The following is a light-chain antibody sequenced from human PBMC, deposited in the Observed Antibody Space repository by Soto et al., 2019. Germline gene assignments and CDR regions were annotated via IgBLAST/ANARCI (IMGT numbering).Light chain of an antibody. CDR2: TLS. CDR3: MQRIEFPWT. CDR1: QSLLDSDDGNTY. V-gene: IGKV2-40*01. J-gene: IGKJ1*01. Sequence: DIVMTQTPLSLPVTPGEPASISCRSSQSLLDSDDGNTYLDWYLQKPGQSPQLLIYTLSYLASGVPVRFIGSGSGTDFKLKISRVEAEDVGVYYCMQRIEFPWTFGEGTKVEIK.